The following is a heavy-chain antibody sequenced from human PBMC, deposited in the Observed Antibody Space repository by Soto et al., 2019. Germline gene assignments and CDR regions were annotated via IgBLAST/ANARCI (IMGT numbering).Heavy chain of an antibody. CDR1: GGSISNYY. Sequence: SETLSLTCTVSGGSISNYYWGWIRQPPGKGLERIGYDFYSGSTNYNPSLKSRVTISIDTSRNQFSLKLTSVTAAETAVYFCARLRTYGAWYFDYWGQGTLVTVS. D-gene: IGHD4-17*01. CDR3: ARLRTYGAWYFDY. J-gene: IGHJ4*02. V-gene: IGHV4-59*08. CDR2: DFYSGST.